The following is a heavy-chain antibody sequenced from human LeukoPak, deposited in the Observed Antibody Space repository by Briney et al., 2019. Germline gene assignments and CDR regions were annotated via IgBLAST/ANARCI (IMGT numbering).Heavy chain of an antibody. CDR3: ARGFWSGRFYFFDY. J-gene: IGHJ4*02. Sequence: SETLSLTCTVSGGSISSGDYYWSWIRQPPGKGLEWIGYIYYSGSTYYNPSLKSRVTISRDTSKNQFSLKLSSVTAADTAMYYCARGFWSGRFYFFDYWGQGTLVTVSS. CDR2: IYYSGST. CDR1: GGSISSGDYY. V-gene: IGHV4-30-4*08. D-gene: IGHD3-3*01.